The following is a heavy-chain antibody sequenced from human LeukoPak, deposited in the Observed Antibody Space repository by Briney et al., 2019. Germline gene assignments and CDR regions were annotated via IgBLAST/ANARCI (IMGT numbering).Heavy chain of an antibody. Sequence: GASVKVSCKASGYTFTSYDINWVRQATGQGLEWMGWMNPNSGNTGYAQKFQGRVTMTRNTSISTAYMELSSLRSEDTAVYYCARGYLFQPINLEWLLIDHYYYGMDVWGQGTTVTVSS. CDR3: ARGYLFQPINLEWLLIDHYYYGMDV. J-gene: IGHJ6*02. V-gene: IGHV1-8*01. CDR2: MNPNSGNT. D-gene: IGHD3-3*01. CDR1: GYTFTSYD.